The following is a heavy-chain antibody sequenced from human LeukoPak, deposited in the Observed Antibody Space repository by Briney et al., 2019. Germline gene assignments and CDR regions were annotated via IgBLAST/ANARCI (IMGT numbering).Heavy chain of an antibody. Sequence: PGGSLRLSCAASGFTFSSYNMNWVRQAPRKGLEWVANIKEDGSGIYYVDSVEGRFTISRDNAKKSLYLQMNSLRVEDTAVYYCARGDTSGFYYRFFDYWGQGTLVTVSS. V-gene: IGHV3-7*01. J-gene: IGHJ4*02. CDR2: IKEDGSGI. CDR1: GFTFSSYN. CDR3: ARGDTSGFYYRFFDY. D-gene: IGHD3-22*01.